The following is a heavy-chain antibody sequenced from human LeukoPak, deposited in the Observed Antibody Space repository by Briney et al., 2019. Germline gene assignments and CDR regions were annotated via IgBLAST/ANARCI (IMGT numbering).Heavy chain of an antibody. V-gene: IGHV1-46*01. Sequence: ASVKVSCKASGYTFTSYYMHWVRQAPGQGLEWMGINNPSGGSTSYAQKFQGRVTMTRDTSTSTVYMELSSLRSEDTAVYYCARAPNSPWFDPWGQGTLVTVSS. CDR1: GYTFTSYY. J-gene: IGHJ5*02. D-gene: IGHD2/OR15-2a*01. CDR3: ARAPNSPWFDP. CDR2: NNPSGGST.